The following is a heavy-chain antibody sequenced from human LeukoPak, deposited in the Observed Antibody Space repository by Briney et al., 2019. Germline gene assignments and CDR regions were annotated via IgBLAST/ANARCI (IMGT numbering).Heavy chain of an antibody. CDR3: ARGVVTATSFDY. CDR2: INHSGST. Sequence: SETLSLTCAVYGGSFSGYYWSWIRQPPGKGLEWIGEINHSGSTNYNPSLKSRVTISVDTSKNQFSLRLSSVTAADTAVYYCARGVVTATSFDYWGQGTLVTVSS. CDR1: GGSFSGYY. D-gene: IGHD2-21*02. V-gene: IGHV4-34*01. J-gene: IGHJ4*02.